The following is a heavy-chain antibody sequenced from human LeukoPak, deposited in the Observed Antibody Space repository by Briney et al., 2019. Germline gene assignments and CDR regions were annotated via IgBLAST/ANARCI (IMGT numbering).Heavy chain of an antibody. CDR3: ARAAGGYYYYGMDV. Sequence: SETLSLTCTVPGGSISSGGYYWSWIRQHPGKGLEWIGYIYYSGSTYYNPSLKSRVTISVDTSKNQFSLKLSSVTAADTAVYYCARAAGGYYYYGMDVWGQGTTVTVSS. V-gene: IGHV4-31*03. J-gene: IGHJ6*02. CDR1: GGSISSGGYY. D-gene: IGHD6-13*01. CDR2: IYYSGST.